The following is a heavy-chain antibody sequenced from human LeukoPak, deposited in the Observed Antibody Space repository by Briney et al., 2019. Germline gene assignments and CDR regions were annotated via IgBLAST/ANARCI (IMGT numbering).Heavy chain of an antibody. CDR3: ARSQGQYDFWSGYYHPHFDY. D-gene: IGHD3-3*01. J-gene: IGHJ4*02. V-gene: IGHV4-34*01. Sequence: PSETLSLTCAGYGGSFSGYYWSWIRQPPGKGLKWIGEINHSGSTNYNPSLKSRVTISVDTSKNQFSLKLSSVTAADTAVYYCARSQGQYDFWSGYYHPHFDYWGQGTLVTVSS. CDR2: INHSGST. CDR1: GGSFSGYY.